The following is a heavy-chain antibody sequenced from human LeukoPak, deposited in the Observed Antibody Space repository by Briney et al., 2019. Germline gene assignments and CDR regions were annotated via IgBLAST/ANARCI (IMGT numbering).Heavy chain of an antibody. D-gene: IGHD3-10*01. J-gene: IGHJ4*02. CDR3: ASGGLGTRKYYSDPFHY. V-gene: IGHV3-53*01. Sequence: GGSLRLSCAASGFTVSSNYIGWVRQAPGEGLEWVSIIYSAGGIYYADSVRGRFTISRDNSKNTVGLQMNSLTVDDTAVYYCASGGLGTRKYYSDPFHYWGQGTVDSVS. CDR2: IYSAGGI. CDR1: GFTVSSNY.